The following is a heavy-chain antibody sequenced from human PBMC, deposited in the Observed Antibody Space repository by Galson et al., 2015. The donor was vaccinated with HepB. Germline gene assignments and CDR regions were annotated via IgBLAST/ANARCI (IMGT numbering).Heavy chain of an antibody. CDR1: GFTVSSNY. CDR2: IYSGGST. Sequence: SLRLSCAASGFTVSSNYMSWVRQAPGKGLEWVSVIYSGGSTYYADSVKGRFTISRDNSKNTLYLQMNSLRAEDTAVYYCARDGVGATGDDAFDIWVQGTMVTVSS. D-gene: IGHD1-26*01. CDR3: ARDGVGATGDDAFDI. V-gene: IGHV3-53*01. J-gene: IGHJ3*02.